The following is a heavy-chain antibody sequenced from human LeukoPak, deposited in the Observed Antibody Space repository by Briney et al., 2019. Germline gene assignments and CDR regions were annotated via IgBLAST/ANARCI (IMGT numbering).Heavy chain of an antibody. CDR3: ARGTPSSSGWLYYGMDV. CDR1: GFTFSSYA. Sequence: GGSLRLSCAASGFTFSSYAMHWVRQAPGKGLEWVAVISYDGSNKYYADSVKGRFTISRDNSKNTLYLQMNSLRAEDTTVYYCARGTPSSSGWLYYGMDVWGQGTTVTVSS. D-gene: IGHD6-19*01. V-gene: IGHV3-30-3*01. CDR2: ISYDGSNK. J-gene: IGHJ6*02.